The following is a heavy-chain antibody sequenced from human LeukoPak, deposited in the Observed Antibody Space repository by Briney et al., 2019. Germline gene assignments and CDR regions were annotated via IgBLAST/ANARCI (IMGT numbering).Heavy chain of an antibody. D-gene: IGHD6-19*01. CDR2: ISYDGSNK. CDR3: ARAQWLVQDAFDI. CDR1: GFTFSSYA. V-gene: IGHV3-30-3*01. J-gene: IGHJ3*02. Sequence: PGGSLRLSCAASGFTFSSYAMHWVRQAPGKGLEWVAVISYDGSNKYYADSVKGRFTISRDNSKNTLYLQMNSLRAEDTAVYYCARAQWLVQDAFDIWGQGTMVTVSS.